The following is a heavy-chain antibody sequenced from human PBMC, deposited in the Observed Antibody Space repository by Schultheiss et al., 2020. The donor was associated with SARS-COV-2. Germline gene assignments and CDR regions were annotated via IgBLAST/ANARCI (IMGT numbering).Heavy chain of an antibody. CDR2: INHSGST. J-gene: IGHJ4*02. V-gene: IGHV4-34*01. Sequence: SETLSLTCAVYGGSFSGYYWSWIRQPPGKGLEWIGEINHSGSTTYNPSLKSRVSVSVDTSKNQFSLKVTSVTAADTAMYYCARDKTAYGVFDYWGQGALVTVSS. D-gene: IGHD4-17*01. CDR1: GGSFSGYY. CDR3: ARDKTAYGVFDY.